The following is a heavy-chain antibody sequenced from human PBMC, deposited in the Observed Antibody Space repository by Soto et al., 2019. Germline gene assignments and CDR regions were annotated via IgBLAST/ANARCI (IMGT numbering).Heavy chain of an antibody. Sequence: GGSLRLSCAASGFTFSSYEMNWVRQAPGKGLEWGSYISSSGSTIYYADSVKGRFTISRDNAKNSLYMPMNSLRAEDTAVYYCARAYRHYDSSGPAFDYWGQGTLVTVSS. CDR1: GFTFSSYE. J-gene: IGHJ4*02. CDR2: ISSSGSTI. V-gene: IGHV3-48*03. CDR3: ARAYRHYDSSGPAFDY. D-gene: IGHD3-22*01.